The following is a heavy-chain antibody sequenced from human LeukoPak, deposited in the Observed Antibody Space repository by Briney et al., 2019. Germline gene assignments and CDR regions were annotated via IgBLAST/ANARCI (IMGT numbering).Heavy chain of an antibody. V-gene: IGHV5-51*01. J-gene: IGHJ4*02. D-gene: IGHD3-10*01. CDR2: IYSGDSDT. Sequence: GESLKISCKGSGYTFTSYWIGWVRQMPGKGLEWMGIIYSGDSDTRYSPSFQGQVTISADKSISTAYLQWSSLKASDTAMYYCASHYGSGSYPLDYWGQGTRVTVSS. CDR1: GYTFTSYW. CDR3: ASHYGSGSYPLDY.